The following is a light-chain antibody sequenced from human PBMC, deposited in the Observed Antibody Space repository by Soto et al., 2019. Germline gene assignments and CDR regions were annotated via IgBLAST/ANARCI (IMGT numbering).Light chain of an antibody. CDR1: QSVRRN. CDR3: QHYNNRPRT. Sequence: EIVMTQSPATLSVPPGARATVTCMASQSVRRNLAGFQQKPGQAPRLLIYGASTRAPSIPARFSGSGSGTEFTLTISSLQSEDFAVYYCQHYNNRPRTFGQGTKVDIK. CDR2: GAS. V-gene: IGKV3-15*01. J-gene: IGKJ1*01.